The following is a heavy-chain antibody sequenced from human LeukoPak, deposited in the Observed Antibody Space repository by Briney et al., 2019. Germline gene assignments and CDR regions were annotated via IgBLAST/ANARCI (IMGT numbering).Heavy chain of an antibody. J-gene: IGHJ3*01. CDR2: IWSHGNRR. V-gene: IGHV3-33*08. CDR1: GFTFSSYA. D-gene: IGHD6-25*01. CDR3: ARDSAADDNDFDV. Sequence: PGGSLRLSCAASGFTFSSYAMSWVRQAPGKGLEWVAVIWSHGNRRHHADSVEGRFTISRDNSKSILYLQMNNLRAEDTALYYCARDSAADDNDFDVWGQGTMVTVSS.